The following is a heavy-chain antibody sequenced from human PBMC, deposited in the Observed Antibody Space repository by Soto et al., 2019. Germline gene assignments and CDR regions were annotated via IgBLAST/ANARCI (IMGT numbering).Heavy chain of an antibody. Sequence: GGSLRLSCAASGFTFSDYYMSWIRQAPGKGLEWVSYISSSSSYTNYADSVKGRFTISRDNAKNSLYLQMNSLRAEDTAVYYCASDLADRYGPPTYGMDVWGQGTTVTVSS. CDR1: GFTFSDYY. J-gene: IGHJ6*02. D-gene: IGHD5-18*01. CDR2: ISSSSSYT. CDR3: ASDLADRYGPPTYGMDV. V-gene: IGHV3-11*06.